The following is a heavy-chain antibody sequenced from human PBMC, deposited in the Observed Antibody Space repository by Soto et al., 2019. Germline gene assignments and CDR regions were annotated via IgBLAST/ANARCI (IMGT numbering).Heavy chain of an antibody. J-gene: IGHJ6*01. V-gene: IGHV1-18*04. CDR3: ARADSSSWYSQVYYYYGMDV. CDR1: GYPFTSHG. D-gene: IGHD6-13*01. Sequence: GSGEACSKASGYPFTSHGISWVREAPGQGLEWMGWITAYNGNTNYAQKLQGRVTMTTHTSTSTAYMELRSLRSDDTAVYYCARADSSSWYSQVYYYYGMDVWGQGTTVTVS. CDR2: ITAYNGNT.